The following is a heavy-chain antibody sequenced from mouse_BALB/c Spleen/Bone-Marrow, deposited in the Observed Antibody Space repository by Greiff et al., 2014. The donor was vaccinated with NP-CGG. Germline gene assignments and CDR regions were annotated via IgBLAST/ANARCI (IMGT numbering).Heavy chain of an antibody. Sequence: QVQLQQSGPELVKPGASVKMSCKASGYTFTDYVISWMKQRTGQGLEWIGEIYPGSGSTYYNEKFKGKATLTADKSSNTAYMQLSSLTSEDSAVYFCAGTYSFAYWGQGTLVTVSA. J-gene: IGHJ3*01. V-gene: IGHV1-77*01. CDR2: IYPGSGST. CDR3: AGTYSFAY. D-gene: IGHD5-1*01. CDR1: GYTFTDYV.